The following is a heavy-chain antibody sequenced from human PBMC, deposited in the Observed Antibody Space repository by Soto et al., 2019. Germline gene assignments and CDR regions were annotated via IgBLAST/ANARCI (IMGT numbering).Heavy chain of an antibody. CDR3: ARVSGYYPLDY. D-gene: IGHD5-12*01. V-gene: IGHV4-4*08. CDR1: GASISHYY. CDR2: FYFSGGT. J-gene: IGHJ4*02. Sequence: ASETMSLTCSVSGASISHYYWSWIRQPPGKGLEWIGYFYFSGGTDYNPSLRSRVTIFVDTSKSQFSLRLTSVTAADTAVYYCARVSGYYPLDYWGQGTLVTVSS.